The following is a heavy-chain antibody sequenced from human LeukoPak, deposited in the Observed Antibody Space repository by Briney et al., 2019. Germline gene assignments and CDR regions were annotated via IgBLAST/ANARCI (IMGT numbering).Heavy chain of an antibody. D-gene: IGHD3-22*01. CDR1: GFTFSSYS. CDR2: ISSNSSYI. V-gene: IGHV3-21*01. CDR3: AREDDYDHWFDP. J-gene: IGHJ5*02. Sequence: GGSLRLSCAASGFTFSSYSMNWVRQAPGKGLEWVSSISSNSSYIYYADSVKGRFTISRDNAKNSLYLQMNSLRAEDTAVYYCAREDDYDHWFDPWGQGTLVTVSS.